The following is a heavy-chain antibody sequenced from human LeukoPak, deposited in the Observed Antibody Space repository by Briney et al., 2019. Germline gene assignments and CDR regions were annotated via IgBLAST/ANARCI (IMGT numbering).Heavy chain of an antibody. CDR2: ISSSGSTI. Sequence: GGSLRLSCAASGFTFSDYYMSWIRQAPGKGLEWVSYISSSGSTIYYADSVKGRFTISRDNAKNSLYLQMNSLRAEDTAVYYCARKMYYYDSSGSLRVSYYFDYWGQGTLVTVSS. J-gene: IGHJ4*02. V-gene: IGHV3-11*04. CDR3: ARKMYYYDSSGSLRVSYYFDY. CDR1: GFTFSDYY. D-gene: IGHD3-22*01.